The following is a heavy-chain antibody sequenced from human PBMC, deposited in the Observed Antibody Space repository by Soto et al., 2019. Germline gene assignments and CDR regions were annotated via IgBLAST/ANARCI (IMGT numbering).Heavy chain of an antibody. D-gene: IGHD6-13*01. Sequence: SLRLSCAASGFTFSSYGMHWVRQAPGKGLDWVAVIWYDGSTNYFADSVKGRFTISRDNAKNTLYLQMNSLRAEDTAVYYCATAEAAAGDHYYYYYGMDVWCQGTTVTVSS. J-gene: IGHJ6*02. V-gene: IGHV3-33*03. CDR2: IWYDGSTN. CDR3: ATAEAAAGDHYYYYYGMDV. CDR1: GFTFSSYG.